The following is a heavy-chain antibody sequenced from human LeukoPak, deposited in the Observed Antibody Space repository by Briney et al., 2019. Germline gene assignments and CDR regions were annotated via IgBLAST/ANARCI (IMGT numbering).Heavy chain of an antibody. CDR2: INEDGYEK. D-gene: IGHD7-27*01. Sequence: GGSLRLSCAATGFPLTTYWMSWVRQAPGKGLEGVANINEDGYEKYYVGSVKGRFTISRDNAKNSLYLHMSGLRVEDTAVYYCAKDPGDKDIDHWFDPWGQGTLVTVSS. J-gene: IGHJ5*02. CDR1: GFPLTTYW. CDR3: AKDPGDKDIDHWFDP. V-gene: IGHV3-7*03.